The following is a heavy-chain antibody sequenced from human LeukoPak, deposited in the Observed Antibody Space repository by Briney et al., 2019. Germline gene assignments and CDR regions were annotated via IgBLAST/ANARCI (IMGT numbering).Heavy chain of an antibody. CDR2: IYYSGST. V-gene: IGHV4-31*03. CDR3: ARDSITIFGVAPDY. Sequence: PTETLSLTCTVSGGSISSGGYYWSCIRQHPGKGLEWIGYIYYSGSTYYNPSLKSRVTISVDTSKNQFSLKLSSVTAADTAVYYCARDSITIFGVAPDYWGQGTLVTVSS. D-gene: IGHD3-3*01. CDR1: GGSISSGGYY. J-gene: IGHJ4*02.